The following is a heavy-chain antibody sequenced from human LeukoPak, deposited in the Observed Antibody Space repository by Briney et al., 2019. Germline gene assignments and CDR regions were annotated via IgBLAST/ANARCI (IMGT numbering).Heavy chain of an antibody. V-gene: IGHV3-7*01. CDR1: GFTFSSYW. Sequence: GGSLRLSCAASGFTFSSYWMTWVRQAPGEGLEWVANIKQDGSEKYYVDSVKGRFTISRDNAKNSLYLQMNSLRVEDTAVYYCARRSSSGWWFDYWGQGTLVTVSS. CDR2: IKQDGSEK. D-gene: IGHD6-19*01. CDR3: ARRSSSGWWFDY. J-gene: IGHJ4*02.